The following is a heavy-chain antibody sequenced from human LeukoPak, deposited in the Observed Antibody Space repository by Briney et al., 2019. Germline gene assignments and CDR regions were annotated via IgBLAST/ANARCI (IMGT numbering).Heavy chain of an antibody. D-gene: IGHD3-22*01. CDR1: GYSISSGYY. CDR3: ARHRARSSGYDAFYI. V-gene: IGHV4-38-2*01. J-gene: IGHJ3*02. CDR2: IYHSGST. Sequence: PSETLSLTCAVSGYSISSGYYWGWIRQPPGKGLEWIGSIYHSGSTYYNPSLKSRVTISVDTSKDQFSLKLSSVTAADTAVYYCARHRARSSGYDAFYIWGQGTMVTVSS.